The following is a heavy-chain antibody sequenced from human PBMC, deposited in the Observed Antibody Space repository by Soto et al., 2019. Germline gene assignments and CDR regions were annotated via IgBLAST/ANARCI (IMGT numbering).Heavy chain of an antibody. V-gene: IGHV1-69*13. J-gene: IGHJ6*02. CDR3: ARGIVATSNFYYYYGMDV. CDR1: GGTFSSYA. CDR2: IIPIFGTA. D-gene: IGHD5-12*01. Sequence: SVKVSCKASGGTFSSYAISWVRQAPGQGLEWMGGIIPIFGTANYAQKFQGRVTITADESTSTAYMELSSLRSEDTAVYYCARGIVATSNFYYYYGMDVWGQGTTVTVSS.